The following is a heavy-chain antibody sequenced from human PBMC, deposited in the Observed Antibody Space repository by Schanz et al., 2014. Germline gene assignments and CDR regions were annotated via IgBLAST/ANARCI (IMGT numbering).Heavy chain of an antibody. CDR2: ISGYNGNT. D-gene: IGHD3-9*01. J-gene: IGHJ4*02. Sequence: QVQLVQSGGEVKKPGASVKVSCKASGYTFRHYGISWLRQAPGQGLEWMGYISGYNGNTNYAPKVQDRVTMTTDTSTSTAYMELRSLTSDDTAVYYCARGWGYDALTGYVFWGQGTLVTVSS. CDR1: GYTFRHYG. V-gene: IGHV1-18*04. CDR3: ARGWGYDALTGYVF.